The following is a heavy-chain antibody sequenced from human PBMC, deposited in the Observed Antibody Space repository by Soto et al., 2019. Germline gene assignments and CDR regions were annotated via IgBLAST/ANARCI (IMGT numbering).Heavy chain of an antibody. J-gene: IGHJ3*02. CDR3: AREFTWNHHDAFDI. CDR2: ISSDSHTI. CDR1: GVTFSNFG. Sequence: GGSLRLSCAASGVTFSNFGMNWVRQAPGKGLEWISYISSDSHTIYYADSVKGRFTISRDNAKDSLYLQMVSLRDEDMALYYCAREFTWNHHDAFDIWGQGTMVTVSS. D-gene: IGHD1-1*01. V-gene: IGHV3-48*02.